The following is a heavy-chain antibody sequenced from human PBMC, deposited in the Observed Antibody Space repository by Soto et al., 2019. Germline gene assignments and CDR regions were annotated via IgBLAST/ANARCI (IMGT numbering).Heavy chain of an antibody. CDR3: ARLNKPGWFDP. CDR1: GGSFSGYY. V-gene: IGHV4-34*01. Sequence: SETLSLTCAVYGGSFSGYYWSWIRQPPGKGLEWIGEIYYSGSTDYSPSLKSRVTISVDTSKNQFSLRLASVTAADTAVYYCARLNKPGWFDPWGQGTLVTVSS. CDR2: IYYSGST. J-gene: IGHJ5*02.